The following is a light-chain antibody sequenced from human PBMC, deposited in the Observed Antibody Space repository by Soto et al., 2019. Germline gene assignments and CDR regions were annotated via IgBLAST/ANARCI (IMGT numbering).Light chain of an antibody. Sequence: EIVLTQSPSTMSLSPRRPATLFCRASQSVSNYLAWYQQKPGQAPRLLIYGASSRATGIPDRFSGSGSGTDFTLTISRLEPEDFAVYYCQQYGSSITFGQGTRLEIK. CDR1: QSVSNY. J-gene: IGKJ5*01. V-gene: IGKV3-20*01. CDR2: GAS. CDR3: QQYGSSIT.